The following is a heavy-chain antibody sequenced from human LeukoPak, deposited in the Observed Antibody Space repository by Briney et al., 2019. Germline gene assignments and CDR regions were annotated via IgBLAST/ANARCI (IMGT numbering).Heavy chain of an antibody. CDR2: IWYDGSNK. V-gene: IGHV3-33*06. Sequence: GGSLRLSCAASGLTFSSYGMHWVRQAPGKGLEWVAVIWYDGSNKYYADSVKGRFTISRDNSKNTLYLQMNSLRAEDTAIYYCAKDNFGIVGATDVLDYWGQGTLVTVSS. CDR1: GLTFSSYG. CDR3: AKDNFGIVGATDVLDY. D-gene: IGHD1-26*01. J-gene: IGHJ4*02.